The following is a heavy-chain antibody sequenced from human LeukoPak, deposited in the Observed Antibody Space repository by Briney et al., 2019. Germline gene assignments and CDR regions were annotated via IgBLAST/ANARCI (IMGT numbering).Heavy chain of an antibody. CDR1: GGSISSGDYY. CDR2: IYYSGST. Sequence: SETLSLTCTVSGGSISSGDYYWSWIRQPPGKGLEWNGYIYYSGSTYYNPSLKSRVTISVDTSKNQFSLKLSSVTAADTAVYYCAREPGIAAAGTTPYYYGMDVWGQGTTVTVSS. CDR3: AREPGIAAAGTTPYYYGMDV. V-gene: IGHV4-30-4*01. D-gene: IGHD6-13*01. J-gene: IGHJ6*02.